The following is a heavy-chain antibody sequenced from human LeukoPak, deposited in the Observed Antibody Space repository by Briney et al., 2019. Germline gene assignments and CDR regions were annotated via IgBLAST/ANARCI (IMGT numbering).Heavy chain of an antibody. D-gene: IGHD4-17*01. CDR1: GFTFSSYW. J-gene: IGHJ3*02. CDR3: AQSGDAYAFDI. CDR2: IKQDGSEK. Sequence: PGGSLRLSCAASGFTFSSYWMSWVRQAPGKGLEWVANIKQDGSEKYYVDSVKGRFTISRDNAKNSLYLQMNSLRAEDTAVYYCAQSGDAYAFDIWGQGTMVTVSS. V-gene: IGHV3-7*01.